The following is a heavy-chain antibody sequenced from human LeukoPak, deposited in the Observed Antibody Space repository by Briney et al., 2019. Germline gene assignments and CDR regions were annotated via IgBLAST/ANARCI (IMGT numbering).Heavy chain of an antibody. J-gene: IGHJ4*01. D-gene: IGHD3-3*01. CDR2: MSQSGST. V-gene: IGHV4-30-2*01. CDR3: ARDWSGPYYFDY. Sequence: SETLSLTCTVPGGSISSGGYFWTWIRQPPGKGLEWIGYMSQSGSTYYNPSLKSRVTISVDTSKSQFSLKLTSVTAADTAVYYCARDWSGPYYFDYWGQGTLVTVSS. CDR1: GGSISSGGYF.